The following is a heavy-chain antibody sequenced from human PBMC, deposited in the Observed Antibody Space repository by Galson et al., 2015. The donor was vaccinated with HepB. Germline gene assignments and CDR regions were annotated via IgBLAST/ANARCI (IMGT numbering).Heavy chain of an antibody. Sequence: SVKVSCKASGGTFSSYTISWVRQAPGQGLEWMGRIIPILGIANYAQKFQGRVTITADKSTSTAYMELSSLRSEDTAVYYCARQMGIAVAGSAFDIWGQGTMVTVSS. CDR3: ARQMGIAVAGSAFDI. D-gene: IGHD6-19*01. CDR1: GGTFSSYT. CDR2: IIPILGIA. J-gene: IGHJ3*02. V-gene: IGHV1-69*02.